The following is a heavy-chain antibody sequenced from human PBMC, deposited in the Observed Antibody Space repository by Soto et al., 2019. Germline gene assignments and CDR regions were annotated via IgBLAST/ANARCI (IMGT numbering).Heavy chain of an antibody. CDR2: ISYDGSNK. CDR3: ARDVAAPRTYYFDY. J-gene: IGHJ4*02. V-gene: IGHV3-30-3*01. D-gene: IGHD6-6*01. Sequence: QVQLVESGGGVVQPGRSLRLSCAASGFTFSSYAMHWVRQAPGKGLEWVAVISYDGSNKYYADSAKGRFTISRDNSKXXXXXXXXXXXXXDTAVYYCARDVAAPRTYYFDYWGQGTLVTVSS. CDR1: GFTFSSYA.